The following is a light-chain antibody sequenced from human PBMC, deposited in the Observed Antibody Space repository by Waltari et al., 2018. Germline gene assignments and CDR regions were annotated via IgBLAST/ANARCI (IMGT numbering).Light chain of an antibody. CDR1: SSDVGSYNI. CDR2: EGN. CDR3: CSYAGLNTFL. V-gene: IGLV2-23*03. Sequence: QSALAQPASVSGSPGQSITISCTGTSSDVGSYNIVSWYQQHPGTAPKLIISEGNKRPSGVSNRFSCSKSGNTASLTISGLQAEDEADYYCCSYAGLNTFLFGGGTKVTVL. J-gene: IGLJ2*01.